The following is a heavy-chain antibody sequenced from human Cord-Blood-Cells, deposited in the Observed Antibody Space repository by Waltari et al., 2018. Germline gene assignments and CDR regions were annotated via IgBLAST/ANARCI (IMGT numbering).Heavy chain of an antibody. Sequence: QVQLQESGPGLVKPSQTLSPTCTVSGGSISSGDSYWSWLRRPPGKGLEWIGYIYYSGSTYYNPSLKSRVTISVDTSKNQFSLKLSSVTAADTAVYYCARADYSNYWDAFDIWGQGTMVTVSS. J-gene: IGHJ3*02. V-gene: IGHV4-30-4*08. CDR2: IYYSGST. CDR3: ARADYSNYWDAFDI. D-gene: IGHD4-4*01. CDR1: GGSISSGDSY.